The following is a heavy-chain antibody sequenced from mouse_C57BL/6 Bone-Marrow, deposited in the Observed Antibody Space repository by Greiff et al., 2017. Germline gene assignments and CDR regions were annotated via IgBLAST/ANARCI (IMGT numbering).Heavy chain of an antibody. CDR2: IDPETGGT. V-gene: IGHV1-15*01. J-gene: IGHJ3*01. D-gene: IGHD1-1*01. CDR3: TLMTTVVRAY. CDR1: GYTFTDYE. Sequence: QVQLQQSGAELVRPGASVTLSCKASGYTFTDYEMHWVKQTPVHGLEWIGAIDPETGGTAYNQKFKGKAILTADKSSSTAYMELRSLTSEDSAVYYCTLMTTVVRAYWGQGTLVTVSA.